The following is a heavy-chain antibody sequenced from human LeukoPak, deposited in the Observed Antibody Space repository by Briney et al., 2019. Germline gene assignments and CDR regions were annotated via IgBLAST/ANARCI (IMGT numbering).Heavy chain of an antibody. D-gene: IGHD6-13*01. CDR3: ARDGSSSWYYY. CDR2: ISSSSTFT. Sequence: GGSLRLSCTASGFTFSGFNIHWVRQAPGRGLEWVSCISSSSTFTYYADSVKGRFTISRDNAKNSVYLQMNSLRAEDTAVYYYARDGSSSWYYYWGQGTLVTVSS. CDR1: GFTFSGFN. V-gene: IGHV3-21*01. J-gene: IGHJ4*02.